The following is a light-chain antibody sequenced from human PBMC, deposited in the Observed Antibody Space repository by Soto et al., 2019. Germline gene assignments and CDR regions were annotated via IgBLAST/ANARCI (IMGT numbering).Light chain of an antibody. CDR2: GAS. CDR1: QSVGRNY. V-gene: IGKV3-20*01. Sequence: EIVLTQSPGTLSLSPGERVTLSCRASQSVGRNYLAWYQQKPGQAPRLLIHGASTRATGIPDRFSGSGSGTDFTFTISRVEPDDFAVYYCQQYASSPLTCGGGTKVETK. CDR3: QQYASSPLT. J-gene: IGKJ4*01.